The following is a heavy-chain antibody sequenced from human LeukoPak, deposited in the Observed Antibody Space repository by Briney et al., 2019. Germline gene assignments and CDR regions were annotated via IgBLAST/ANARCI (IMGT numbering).Heavy chain of an antibody. D-gene: IGHD4-23*01. CDR3: ARDGKVTPSYYYYYMDV. Sequence: PSETLSLTCTVSGGSISSYYWSWLRQPAGKGLEWIGRIYTSGSTNYNPSLKSRVTMSVDTSKNQFSLKLSSVTAADTAVYYCARDGKVTPSYYYYYMDVWGKGTTVTVSS. CDR1: GGSISSYY. CDR2: IYTSGST. V-gene: IGHV4-4*07. J-gene: IGHJ6*03.